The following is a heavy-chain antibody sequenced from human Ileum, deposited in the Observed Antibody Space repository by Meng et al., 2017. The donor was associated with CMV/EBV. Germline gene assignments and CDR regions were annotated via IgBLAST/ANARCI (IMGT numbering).Heavy chain of an antibody. Sequence: YGGSFSGYYGSWIHQPPGKGLEWIGEINHSGSTNYNPSLKSRVTISVDTSKNQFSLKLSSVTAADTAVYYCARGVKLRFLELIWFDPWGQGTLVTVSS. CDR1: GGSFSGYY. CDR3: ARGVKLRFLELIWFDP. V-gene: IGHV4-34*01. D-gene: IGHD3-3*01. CDR2: INHSGST. J-gene: IGHJ5*02.